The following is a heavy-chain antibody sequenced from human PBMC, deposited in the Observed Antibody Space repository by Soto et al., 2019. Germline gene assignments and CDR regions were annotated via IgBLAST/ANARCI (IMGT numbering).Heavy chain of an antibody. Sequence: GGSLRLSCAASGFTVNSAYMSWVRQVPGKGLQWVSIIYSDGTTYYADSVKGRFTIYIDNSKNMLYLQMNSLGAEDTAVYYCARAATVTPIFEYWGQGALVTVSS. V-gene: IGHV3-66*01. CDR1: GFTVNSAY. CDR2: IYSDGTT. J-gene: IGHJ4*02. D-gene: IGHD4-17*01. CDR3: ARAATVTPIFEY.